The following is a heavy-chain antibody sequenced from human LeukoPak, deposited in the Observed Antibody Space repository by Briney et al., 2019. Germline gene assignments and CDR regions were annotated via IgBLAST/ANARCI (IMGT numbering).Heavy chain of an antibody. J-gene: IGHJ6*02. CDR2: MNPNSGGT. V-gene: IGHV1-2*04. CDR3: AGAVSGSADYYYYGMDV. Sequence: ASVKVSCKASGYTFTTYDIHWVRQASGQGLEWMGWMNPNSGGTNYAQKFQGWVTMTRDTSISTAYMELSRLRSDDTAVYYCAGAVSGSADYYYYGMDVWGQGTTVTVSS. CDR1: GYTFTTYD. D-gene: IGHD1-26*01.